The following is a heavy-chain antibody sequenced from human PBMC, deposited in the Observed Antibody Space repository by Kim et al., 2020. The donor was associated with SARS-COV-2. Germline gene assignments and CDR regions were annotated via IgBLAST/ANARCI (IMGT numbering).Heavy chain of an antibody. CDR2: ISYDGSNK. J-gene: IGHJ6*02. V-gene: IGHV3-30*04. CDR3: ARDVCSSTSCPRNFYYYGMDV. CDR1: GFTFSSYA. D-gene: IGHD2-2*01. Sequence: GGSLRLSCAASGFTFSSYAMHWVRQAPGKGLEWVAVISYDGSNKYYADSVKGRFTVSRDNSKNTLYLQMNSLRAEDTAVYYCARDVCSSTSCPRNFYYYGMDVWGQGTTVTVSS.